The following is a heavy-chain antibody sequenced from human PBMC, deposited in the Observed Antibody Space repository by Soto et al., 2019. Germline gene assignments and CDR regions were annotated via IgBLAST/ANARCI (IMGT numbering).Heavy chain of an antibody. J-gene: IGHJ4*01. CDR1: GGSMINVY. Sequence: SETLSVTCTVYGGSMINVYWSWIRQPPGKRLEWIGFIFHSGNAKYNPSLKSRVTISIDTSKSQFSLSLDSVTAADTAVYFCARAHAPSLPFDFWGLGTLVTVSS. V-gene: IGHV4-59*01. CDR3: ARAHAPSLPFDF. CDR2: IFHSGNA. D-gene: IGHD2-15*01.